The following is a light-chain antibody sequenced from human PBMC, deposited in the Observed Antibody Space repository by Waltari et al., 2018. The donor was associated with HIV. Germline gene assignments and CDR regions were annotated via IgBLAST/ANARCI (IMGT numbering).Light chain of an antibody. CDR2: GAS. J-gene: IGKJ4*01. V-gene: IGKV3-20*01. Sequence: EIVLTQSPGTLSLSPGERATLSCRASQSVSSSYLAWYQQKPGQAPRLLLYGASSRATGIPDRVSGSGSGTDFTLTISRLEPEDFAVYYWQQYGSSPLTFGGGTKVEIK. CDR1: QSVSSSY. CDR3: QQYGSSPLT.